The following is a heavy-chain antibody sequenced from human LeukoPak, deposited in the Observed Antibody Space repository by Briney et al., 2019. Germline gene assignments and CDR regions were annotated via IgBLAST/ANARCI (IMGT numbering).Heavy chain of an antibody. J-gene: IGHJ4*02. CDR1: GFTFSSYW. D-gene: IGHD4-23*01. CDR2: INSDGSST. CDR3: ARDLYGGKGDY. Sequence: PGGSLRLSCAASGFTFSSYWMHWVRQAPGKGLVWVSRINSDGSSTNYADSVKGRFTISRDNGKNAVYLQMDSLRADDTAVYYCARDLYGGKGDYWGQGTLVTVSS. V-gene: IGHV3-74*01.